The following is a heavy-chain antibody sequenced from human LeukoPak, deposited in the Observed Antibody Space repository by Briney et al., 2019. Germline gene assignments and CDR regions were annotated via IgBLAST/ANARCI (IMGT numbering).Heavy chain of an antibody. Sequence: SETLSLTCTVSGGSISSYYWSWIRQPPGKGLEWIGYIYTSGSTNYSPSLKSRVTIPVDTSKNQFSLKLSSVTAADTAVYYCARGIAAAGTSRDAFDIWGQGTMVTVSS. D-gene: IGHD6-13*01. J-gene: IGHJ3*02. V-gene: IGHV4-4*09. CDR2: IYTSGST. CDR1: GGSISSYY. CDR3: ARGIAAAGTSRDAFDI.